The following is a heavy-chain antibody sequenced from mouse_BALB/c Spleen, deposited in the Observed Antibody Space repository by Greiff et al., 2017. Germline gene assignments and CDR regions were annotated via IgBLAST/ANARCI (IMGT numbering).Heavy chain of an antibody. CDR3: ARGLGLKDYAMDY. D-gene: IGHD3-3*01. Sequence: VQLQQSGPSLVKPSQTLSLTCSVTGDSITSGYWNWIRKFPGNKLEYMGYISYSGSTYYNPSLKSRISITRDTSKNQYYLQLNSVTTEDTATYYCARGLGLKDYAMDYWGQGTSVTVSS. V-gene: IGHV3-8*02. CDR2: ISYSGST. CDR1: GDSITSGY. J-gene: IGHJ4*01.